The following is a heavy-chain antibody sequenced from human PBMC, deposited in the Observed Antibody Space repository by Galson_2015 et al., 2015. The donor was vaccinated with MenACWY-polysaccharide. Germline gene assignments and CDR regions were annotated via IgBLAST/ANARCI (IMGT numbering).Heavy chain of an antibody. CDR2: INADGSAT. CDR1: GFSFSTYW. J-gene: IGHJ5*02. D-gene: IGHD2-15*01. V-gene: IGHV3-74*01. Sequence: SLRLSCAASGFSFSTYWMHWVRHAPGKGLVWVSRINADGSATGYADSVRGRFTISRDNAKNTLYGEMNSLRAEDTAVYYCTKAGAKYCSGSSCYFNWFDPWGQGTLVTVSS. CDR3: TKAGAKYCSGSSCYFNWFDP.